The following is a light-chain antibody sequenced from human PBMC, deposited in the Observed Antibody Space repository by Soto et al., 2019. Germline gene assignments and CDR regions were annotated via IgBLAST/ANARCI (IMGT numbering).Light chain of an antibody. CDR1: RSVSTY. V-gene: IGKV3-15*01. CDR2: GAS. CDR3: QQYVNWPRT. Sequence: EIVMTQSPATLSVSPGERATLSCRASRSVSTYLAWYQQKPGQAPGLLIYGASTRATGVPARFSGSGSGTEFPLTISSLRSEDFAVYYCQQYVNWPRTFGQGTRVEIK. J-gene: IGKJ1*01.